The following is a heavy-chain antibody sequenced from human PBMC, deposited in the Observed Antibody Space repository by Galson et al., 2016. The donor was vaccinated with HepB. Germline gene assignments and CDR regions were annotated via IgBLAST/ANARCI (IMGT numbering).Heavy chain of an antibody. D-gene: IGHD3-3*01. CDR2: INPNSGAT. CDR3: ARARGFYDAFNV. CDR1: GYTFIAYY. V-gene: IGHV1-2*02. J-gene: IGHJ3*01. Sequence: SVKVSCKASGYTFIAYYIHWVRQAPGQGLQWLGWINPNSGATTYLEKFQGRVTMTRDTSISTAYVDLSGLRSDDTALYYCARARGFYDAFNVWGQGAKVTVSS.